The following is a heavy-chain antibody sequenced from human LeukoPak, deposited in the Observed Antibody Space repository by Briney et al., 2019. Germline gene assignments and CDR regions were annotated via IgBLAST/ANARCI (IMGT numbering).Heavy chain of an antibody. CDR1: GFTFSSYA. CDR2: ISYDGSNK. Sequence: GGSLRLSCAASGFTFSSYAMHWVRQAPGKGLEWVAVISYDGSNKYYADSVKGRFTISRDNSKNTLYLQMNSLRAEDTAVYDCANQRDPWGQGTLVNVSS. V-gene: IGHV3-30-3*01. J-gene: IGHJ5*02. CDR3: ANQRDP.